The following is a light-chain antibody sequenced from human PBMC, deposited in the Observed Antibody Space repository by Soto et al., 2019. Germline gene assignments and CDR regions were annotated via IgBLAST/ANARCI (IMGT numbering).Light chain of an antibody. V-gene: IGLV1-44*01. CDR3: ATWDDGLYGPV. Sequence: QAVLTQPPSASGTPGQRVTISCYGSSSNIGTNPVQWYLQLPGTAPKLLIYSDNERPSGVPDRFSGSKSGTSASLAISGLQSEDEAAYHCATWDDGLYGPVFGGGTKLTVL. J-gene: IGLJ3*02. CDR1: SSNIGTNP. CDR2: SDN.